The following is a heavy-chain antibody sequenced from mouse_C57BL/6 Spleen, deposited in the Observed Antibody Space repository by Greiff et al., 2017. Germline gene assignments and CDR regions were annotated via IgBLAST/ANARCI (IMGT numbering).Heavy chain of an antibody. D-gene: IGHD1-1*01. Sequence: EVQLQQSGPELVKPGASVKISCKASGYTFTDYYMNWVKQSHGKSLEWIGDINPNNGGTSYNQKFKGKATLTVDKSSITAYMELRSLTSEDAAVDYCARTGRHFDYWGQGTTLTVSS. J-gene: IGHJ2*01. V-gene: IGHV1-26*01. CDR2: INPNNGGT. CDR3: ARTGRHFDY. CDR1: GYTFTDYY.